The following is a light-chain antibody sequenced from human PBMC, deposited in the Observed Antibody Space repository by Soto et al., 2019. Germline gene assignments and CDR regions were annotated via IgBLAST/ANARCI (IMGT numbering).Light chain of an antibody. CDR1: NSNIGRNT. CDR2: SDN. J-gene: IGLJ3*02. Sequence: QSALTQPPSASGTPGQRVTISCSGINSNIGRNTVNWYQQFPGAAPNLLIHSDNERPSGVPDRFSGSRSGTSASLAISGLQSEDEADYDCAAWDESPNDPVFGGGTKLTV. CDR3: AAWDESPNDPV. V-gene: IGLV1-44*01.